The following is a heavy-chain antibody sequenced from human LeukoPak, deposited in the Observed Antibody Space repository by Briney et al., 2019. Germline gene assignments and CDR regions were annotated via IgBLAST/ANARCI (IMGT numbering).Heavy chain of an antibody. Sequence: SETLSLTCSVSGGSFSSYYWSWIRQPPGKGLEWIGYIYDSGSTNYNPSLRSRVTMSQDTSKNQFSLKLSSVTAADTAVYYCARAGGGYNFDYWGQGTLVTVSS. CDR1: GGSFSSYY. V-gene: IGHV4-59*01. CDR2: IYDSGST. CDR3: ARAGGGYNFDY. D-gene: IGHD5-12*01. J-gene: IGHJ4*02.